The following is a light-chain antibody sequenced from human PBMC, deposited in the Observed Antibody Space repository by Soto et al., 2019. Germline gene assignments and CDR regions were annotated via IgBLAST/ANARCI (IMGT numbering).Light chain of an antibody. J-gene: IGKJ5*01. Sequence: DIHMTHSPSTLSASVVYRVTITFRASQSISSWLAWYQQKPGKAPKVLIFDASSLESGVPSRFSGSGSATEFTLTISSLQPDDFATYYCQQYENLPTFGQGTRLEIK. CDR1: QSISSW. CDR3: QQYENLPT. CDR2: DAS. V-gene: IGKV1-5*01.